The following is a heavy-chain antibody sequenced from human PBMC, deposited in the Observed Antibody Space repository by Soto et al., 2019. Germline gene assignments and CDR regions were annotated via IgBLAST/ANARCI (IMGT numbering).Heavy chain of an antibody. Sequence: RRLSFEASGFTFSNYAMSWVRQAPWKVLEWVSTISGSGSGGATYYPYYADSVKGRFTISRDSSKNTVSLEMNSLRAEDTAVYYCAKDSRYYALSPSQGDWGQGTVVTVSS. V-gene: IGHV3-23*01. CDR3: AKDSRYYALSPSQGD. CDR1: GFTFSNYA. CDR2: ISGSGSGGATYYP. J-gene: IGHJ4*02. D-gene: IGHD1-26*01.